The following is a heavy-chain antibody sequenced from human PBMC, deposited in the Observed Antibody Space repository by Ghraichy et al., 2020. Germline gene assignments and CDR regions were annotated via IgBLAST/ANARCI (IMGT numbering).Heavy chain of an antibody. Sequence: SQTLSLTCTVSGGSISSYYWSWIRQPPGKGLEWIGYIYYSGSTNYNPSLKSRVTISVDTSKNQFSLKLSSVTAADTAVYYCARDRNGNYAFWSGYYFSGFDPWGQGTLVTVSS. D-gene: IGHD3-3*01. V-gene: IGHV4-59*01. CDR1: GGSISSYY. J-gene: IGHJ5*02. CDR3: ARDRNGNYAFWSGYYFSGFDP. CDR2: IYYSGST.